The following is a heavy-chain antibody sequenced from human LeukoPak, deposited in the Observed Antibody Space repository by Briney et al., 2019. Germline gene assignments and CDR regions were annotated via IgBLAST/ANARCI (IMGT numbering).Heavy chain of an antibody. CDR1: GFAFSAYE. D-gene: IGHD3-22*01. CDR3: TTLGYHPDS. CDR2: IAGSDTTT. Sequence: PGGSLRLSCLASGFAFSAYEMNWVRQAPGKGLEWVSYIAGSDTTTYYADSVKGRFTIFRDNAKNSLYLQMNSLRAEDTALYYCTTLGYHPDSWGQGTLVTVSS. V-gene: IGHV3-48*03. J-gene: IGHJ4*02.